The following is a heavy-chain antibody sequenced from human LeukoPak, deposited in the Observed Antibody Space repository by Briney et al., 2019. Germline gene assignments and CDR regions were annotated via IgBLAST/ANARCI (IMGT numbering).Heavy chain of an antibody. V-gene: IGHV7-4-1*02. CDR2: INTNTGNP. Sequence: ASVKVSCKASGYTFTNYAMNWVRQAPGQGLEFMGWINTNTGNPTYAQDFTGRFVFSLDTSVNRAYLQISSLKAEDTAVYYCASIGSLFDYWGQGTLVTVSS. CDR3: ASIGSLFDY. J-gene: IGHJ4*02. D-gene: IGHD1-26*01. CDR1: GYTFTNYA.